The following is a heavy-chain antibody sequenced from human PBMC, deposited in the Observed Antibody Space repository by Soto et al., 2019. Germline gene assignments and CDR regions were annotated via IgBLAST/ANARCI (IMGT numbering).Heavy chain of an antibody. CDR1: GFTFSSYA. CDR3: ARDPRRTKPLILRHYGMDV. CDR2: ISYDGSNK. V-gene: IGHV3-30-3*01. D-gene: IGHD3-3*01. J-gene: IGHJ6*02. Sequence: PGGSLRLSCAASGFTFSSYAMHWVRQAPGKGLEWVAVISYDGSNKYYADSVKGRFTISRDNSKNTLYLQMNSLRAEDTAVYYCARDPRRTKPLILRHYGMDVWGQGTTVTVSS.